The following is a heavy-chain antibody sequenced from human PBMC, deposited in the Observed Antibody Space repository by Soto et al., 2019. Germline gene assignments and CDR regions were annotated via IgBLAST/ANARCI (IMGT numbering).Heavy chain of an antibody. D-gene: IGHD7-27*01. CDR1: GFTFTRYS. J-gene: IGHJ4*02. V-gene: IGHV3-21*06. Sequence: GTLRLSGAAAGFTFTRYSMNWVRHAPWKEREWVSSISSTTNYIYYGDAMKARFTISRDNAKNSLYLELNCLRAEQTPVYSCGRESEHLTGKFDYWGQGTLVTVS. CDR2: ISSTTNYI. CDR3: GRESEHLTGKFDY.